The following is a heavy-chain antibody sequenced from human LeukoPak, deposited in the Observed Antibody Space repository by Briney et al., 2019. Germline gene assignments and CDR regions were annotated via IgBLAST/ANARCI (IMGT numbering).Heavy chain of an antibody. Sequence: GGSLRLSCAASGFTFSDYYMSWIRQAPGKGLEWVSYISSSGSTIYCADSVKGRFTISRDNAKNSLYLQMNSLRAEDTAVYYCARDRDSSSYYYGMDVWGQGTTVTVSS. D-gene: IGHD6-13*01. J-gene: IGHJ6*02. CDR1: GFTFSDYY. CDR3: ARDRDSSSYYYGMDV. V-gene: IGHV3-11*01. CDR2: ISSSGSTI.